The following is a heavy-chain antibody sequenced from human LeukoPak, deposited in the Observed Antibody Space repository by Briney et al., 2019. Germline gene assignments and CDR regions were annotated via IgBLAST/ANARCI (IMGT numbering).Heavy chain of an antibody. V-gene: IGHV3-30*04. D-gene: IGHD5-12*01. CDR3: ARDRYSGYENFDY. CDR1: GFTFSSYA. Sequence: GGSLRLSCAASGFTFSSYAMHWVRQAPGKGLEWVAVISYDGSNKYYADSVKGRFTISRDNAKNSLYLQMNSLRDEDTAVYYCARDRYSGYENFDYWGQGALVTVSS. J-gene: IGHJ4*02. CDR2: ISYDGSNK.